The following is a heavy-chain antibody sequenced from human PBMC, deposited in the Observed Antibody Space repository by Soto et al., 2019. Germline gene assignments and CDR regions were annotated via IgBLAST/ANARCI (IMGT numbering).Heavy chain of an antibody. V-gene: IGHV4-59*12. Sequence: SETLSLTCTVSGGSISPYYWSWIRQSPGKGLEWIGYIYYTGTTRYNPSLKSRVTILVDRSKNQFSLKLSSVTAADTAVYYCARASTTVTTLDYWGQGTLVTVSS. CDR1: GGSISPYY. D-gene: IGHD4-17*01. J-gene: IGHJ4*02. CDR3: ARASTTVTTLDY. CDR2: IYYTGTT.